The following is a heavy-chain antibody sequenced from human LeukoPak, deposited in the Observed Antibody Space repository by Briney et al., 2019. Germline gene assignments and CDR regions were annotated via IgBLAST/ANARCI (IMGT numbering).Heavy chain of an antibody. CDR1: GYSFTSYD. V-gene: IGHV1-8*02. J-gene: IGHJ4*02. Sequence: ASVKVSCKASGYSFTSYDINWVRQATGQGLEWMGWMNPHSGNTGYAQKFQGRVTMTRDTSISTAYMELSRLRSDDTAVYYCAREVEGFGELLPHPPDYWGQGTLVTVSS. D-gene: IGHD3-10*01. CDR2: MNPHSGNT. CDR3: AREVEGFGELLPHPPDY.